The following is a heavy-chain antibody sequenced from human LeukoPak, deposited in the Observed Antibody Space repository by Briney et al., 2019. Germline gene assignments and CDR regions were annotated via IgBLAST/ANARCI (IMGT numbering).Heavy chain of an antibody. V-gene: IGHV1-46*01. D-gene: IGHD6-19*01. CDR3: ARAPPYSSGWYLGDY. CDR1: GYTFTSYY. Sequence: GASVKVSCTASGYTFTSYYMHWVRQAPGQGLEWMGIINPSGGSTSYAQKFQGRVTMTRDMSTSTVYMELSSLRSGDTAVYYCARAPPYSSGWYLGDYWGQGTLVTVSS. CDR2: INPSGGST. J-gene: IGHJ4*02.